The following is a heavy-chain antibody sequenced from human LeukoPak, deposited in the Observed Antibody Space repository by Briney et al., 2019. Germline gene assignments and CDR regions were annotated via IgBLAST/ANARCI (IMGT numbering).Heavy chain of an antibody. Sequence: SETLSLTCAVSGGSIINSNWWSWVRQPPGKGLEWIGEIDHSGSTSYNPSLKSRVTMSVDRSQNRFSLRLSTVTAADTAVYYCARDLYSSSWYFGYYYYGMDVWGQGTTVTVSS. J-gene: IGHJ6*02. CDR3: ARDLYSSSWYFGYYYYGMDV. D-gene: IGHD6-13*01. CDR1: GGSIINSNW. CDR2: IDHSGST. V-gene: IGHV4-4*02.